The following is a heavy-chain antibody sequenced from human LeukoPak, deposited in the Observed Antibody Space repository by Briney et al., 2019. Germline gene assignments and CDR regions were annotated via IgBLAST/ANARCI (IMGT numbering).Heavy chain of an antibody. V-gene: IGHV1-69*13. J-gene: IGHJ6*03. CDR1: GGTFSSYA. CDR2: IIPIFGTA. Sequence: ASVKVSCKASGGTFSSYAISWVRQAPGQGLEWMGRIIPIFGTANYAQKFQGGVTITADESTSTAYMELSSLRSEDTAVYYCARDHYDIFDYYYYMDVWGKGTTVTVSS. D-gene: IGHD3-22*01. CDR3: ARDHYDIFDYYYYMDV.